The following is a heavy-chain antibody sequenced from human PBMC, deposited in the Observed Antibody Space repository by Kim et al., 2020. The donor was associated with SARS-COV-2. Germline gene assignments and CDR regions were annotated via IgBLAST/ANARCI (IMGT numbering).Heavy chain of an antibody. J-gene: IGHJ5*02. CDR1: GGLVTDYY. Sequence: SETLSLTCTVSGGLVTDYYWSWIRQPAGKGLEWIGRIYNSGRTIYNPSLKTRVTMSVDRSRNQLLLNLRSVTAADTAVYYCAKDLEYRDTYHWFGPWGQG. CDR3: AKDLEYRDTYHWFGP. V-gene: IGHV4-4*07. CDR2: IYNSGRT. D-gene: IGHD1-1*01.